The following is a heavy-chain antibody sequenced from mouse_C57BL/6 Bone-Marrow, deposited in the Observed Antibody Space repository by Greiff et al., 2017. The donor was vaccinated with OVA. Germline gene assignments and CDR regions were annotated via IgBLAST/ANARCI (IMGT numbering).Heavy chain of an antibody. J-gene: IGHJ2*01. D-gene: IGHD1-1*01. V-gene: IGHV5-6*01. CDR1: GFTFSSYG. CDR2: ISSGGSYT. CDR3: ARPHYYGSPWDY. Sequence: EVQLQESGGDLVKPGGSLKLSCAASGFTFSSYGMSWVRQTPDKRLEWVATISSGGSYTYYPDSVKGRFTISRDNAKNTLYLQMSSLKSEDTAMYYCARPHYYGSPWDYWGKGTTLTVSS.